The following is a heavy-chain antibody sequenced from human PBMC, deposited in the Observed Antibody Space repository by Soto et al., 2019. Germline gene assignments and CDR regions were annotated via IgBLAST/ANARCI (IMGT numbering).Heavy chain of an antibody. CDR1: GFIVSNSY. Sequence: LRLSCAASGFIVSNSYMSWVRQAPGKGLEWVSILYSGGTAYYADSVKGRFTFSRDNAANTVFLQMNNLRVEDTAVYYCVRDRGGSYWLDPWGQGTLVTVSS. J-gene: IGHJ5*02. CDR3: VRDRGGSYWLDP. V-gene: IGHV3-53*01. CDR2: LYSGGTA. D-gene: IGHD1-26*01.